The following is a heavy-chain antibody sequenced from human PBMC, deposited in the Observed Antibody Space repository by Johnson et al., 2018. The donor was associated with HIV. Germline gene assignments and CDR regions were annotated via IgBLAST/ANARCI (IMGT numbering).Heavy chain of an antibody. CDR3: ARELVRYAFDI. J-gene: IGHJ3*02. D-gene: IGHD6-6*01. CDR1: GFTFSDYY. Sequence: QVQLVESGAGVVQPGRSLRLSCAASGFTFSDYYMSWIRQTPGKGLEWVSYISSSGSTIYYADSVKGRFSISRDNAKNSLYLQMNSLRAEDTAVYYCARELVRYAFDIWGQGTMVTVSS. CDR2: ISSSGSTI. V-gene: IGHV3-11*04.